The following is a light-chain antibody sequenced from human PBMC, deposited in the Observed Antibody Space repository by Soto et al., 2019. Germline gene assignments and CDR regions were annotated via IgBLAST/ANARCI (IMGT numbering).Light chain of an antibody. J-gene: IGLJ2*01. Sequence: QSVLTQPTSVSGAPGQRVTISCSGSSSNIGAGYDVHWYQQLPGTAPKLLIYANTNRPAGVPDRFSGSKSGTSASLAITGLQAEDEADYYCQSYDSGLSGFVIFGGGTKVTVL. V-gene: IGLV1-40*01. CDR1: SSNIGAGYD. CDR3: QSYDSGLSGFVI. CDR2: ANT.